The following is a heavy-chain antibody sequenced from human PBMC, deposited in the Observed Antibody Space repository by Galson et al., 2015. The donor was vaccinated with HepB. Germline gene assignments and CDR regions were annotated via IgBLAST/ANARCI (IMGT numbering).Heavy chain of an antibody. CDR2: ISYDGSNK. Sequence: SLRLSCAASGFTFSSYAMHWVRQAPGKGLEWVAVISYDGSNKYYADSVKGRFTTSRDNSKDTLYLQMNSLRAEDTAVYYGARAGAAAGKTLDYWGQGTLVTVSS. CDR3: ARAGAAAGKTLDY. V-gene: IGHV3-30*04. D-gene: IGHD6-13*01. J-gene: IGHJ4*02. CDR1: GFTFSSYA.